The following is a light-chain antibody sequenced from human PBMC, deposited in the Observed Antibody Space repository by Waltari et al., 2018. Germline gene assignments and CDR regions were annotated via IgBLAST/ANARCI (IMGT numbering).Light chain of an antibody. V-gene: IGLV2-14*01. CDR1: SSDTTAHHT. Sequence: QSALPQPASGSGSPGPSTTISCTCTSSDTTAHHTISWYQQHPGKVPKFIIYEVSNRPLGVSTRFTGSKSGNTASLTISGLQPEDEADYYCSSFTNRGTVVFGGGTTLTVL. CDR3: SSFTNRGTVV. CDR2: EVS. J-gene: IGLJ2*01.